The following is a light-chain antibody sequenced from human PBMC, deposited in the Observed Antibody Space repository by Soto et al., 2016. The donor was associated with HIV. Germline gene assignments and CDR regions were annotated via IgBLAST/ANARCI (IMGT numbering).Light chain of an antibody. CDR2: AAS. CDR3: QQSYTTLYT. Sequence: DIQMTQSPSSLSASVGDRVIITCRASQNIRSYLNWYQQKPGKAPKLLIYAASSLQSGVPSRFSGSGSGTDFTLTISSLQSEDFATYYCQQSYTTLYTFGQGTKLEIE. J-gene: IGKJ2*01. CDR1: QNIRSY. V-gene: IGKV1-39*01.